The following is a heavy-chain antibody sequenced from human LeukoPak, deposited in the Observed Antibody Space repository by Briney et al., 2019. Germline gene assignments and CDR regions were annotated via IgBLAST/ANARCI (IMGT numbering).Heavy chain of an antibody. D-gene: IGHD6-13*01. CDR2: IFFSASA. CDR3: ASRSWSGSYFDY. J-gene: IGHJ4*02. Sequence: PSETLSLTCAVSGYSISSGYYWGWIRQPPGKGLEWIGSIFFSASAYYNPSLTSRVTISLDTSKNQFSLKLRSVTAADTAVYYCASRSWSGSYFDYWGQGTLVTVSS. CDR1: GYSISSGYY. V-gene: IGHV4-38-2*01.